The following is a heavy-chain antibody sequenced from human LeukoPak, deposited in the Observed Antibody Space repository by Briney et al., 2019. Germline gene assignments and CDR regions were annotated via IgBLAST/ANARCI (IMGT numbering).Heavy chain of an antibody. Sequence: GGSLRLSCAASGFIFSSYWMSWVRQAPGKGLEWVANIKQDGSEKYYVDSVKGRFTISRDNAKNSLYLQMNSLRAEDTAVYYCARDREVRGFWGQGTLVTVSS. D-gene: IGHD3-10*01. J-gene: IGHJ4*02. CDR1: GFIFSSYW. CDR2: IKQDGSEK. V-gene: IGHV3-7*01. CDR3: ARDREVRGF.